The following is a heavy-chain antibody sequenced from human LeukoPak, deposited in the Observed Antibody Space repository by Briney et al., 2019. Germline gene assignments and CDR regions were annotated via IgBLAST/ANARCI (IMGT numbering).Heavy chain of an antibody. CDR1: GFTFSSYW. J-gene: IGHJ4*02. CDR3: TRDNARGPGKASYGSDH. Sequence: GGSLRLSCAASGFTFSSYWMHWVRQAPGKGLEWVAAIYNDGSEKYYADSVKGRFTISRDNSKNTLYLQMNSLRAEDTAVYYCTRDNARGPGKASYGSDHWGQGTLVTVSS. V-gene: IGHV3-33*08. CDR2: IYNDGSEK. D-gene: IGHD5-18*01.